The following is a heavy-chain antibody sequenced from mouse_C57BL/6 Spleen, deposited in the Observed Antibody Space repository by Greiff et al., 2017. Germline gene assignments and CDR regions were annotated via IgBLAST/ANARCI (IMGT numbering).Heavy chain of an antibody. J-gene: IGHJ3*01. CDR1: GYAFSSSW. V-gene: IGHV1-82*01. D-gene: IGHD2-4*01. CDR2: IYPGDGDT. CDR3: AREYLYDYDKNGFAY. Sequence: VQLQQSGPELVKPGASVKISCKASGYAFSSSWMNWVKQRPGKGLEWIGRIYPGDGDTNYNGKFKGKATLTADKSSSTAYMQLSSLTTEDSSVYVCAREYLYDYDKNGFAYWGQGTLVTVSA.